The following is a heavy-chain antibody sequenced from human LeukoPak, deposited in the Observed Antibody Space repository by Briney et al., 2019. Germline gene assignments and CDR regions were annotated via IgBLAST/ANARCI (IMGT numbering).Heavy chain of an antibody. D-gene: IGHD3-10*01. J-gene: IGHJ6*02. CDR2: IYPGDSDT. V-gene: IGHV5-51*01. Sequence: GESLKISCKGSGYSFNAYYIAWVRQMPGKDLEWMGAIYPGDSDTTYSPSLQGQVTISADKSATTAYLQWNSLKASDTAIYYCAKPMALVRGRLKRLPRSCGMDVWGQGTTVTVS. CDR1: GYSFNAYY. CDR3: AKPMALVRGRLKRLPRSCGMDV.